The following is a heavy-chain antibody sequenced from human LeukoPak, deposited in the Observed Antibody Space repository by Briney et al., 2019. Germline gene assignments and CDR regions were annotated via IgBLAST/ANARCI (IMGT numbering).Heavy chain of an antibody. D-gene: IGHD4-17*01. Sequence: PGGSLRLSCAASGFTFSSYAMSWVRQAPGKGLEWGSGIVGGGGITYYADSVKGRRTISRDNSKNTVYLQMNSLRAEDTAVYYCAKSSGDYKTKFDSWGQGTLVTVSS. V-gene: IGHV3-23*01. CDR1: GFTFSSYA. CDR2: IVGGGGIT. J-gene: IGHJ4*02. CDR3: AKSSGDYKTKFDS.